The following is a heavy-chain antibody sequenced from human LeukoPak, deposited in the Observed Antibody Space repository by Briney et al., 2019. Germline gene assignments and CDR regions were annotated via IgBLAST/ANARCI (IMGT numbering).Heavy chain of an antibody. D-gene: IGHD6-19*01. J-gene: IGHJ6*04. CDR3: ARLAGEFYYYGMDV. CDR1: GGSISSYY. CDR2: IYYSGST. Sequence: PSETLSLTCTVSGGSISSYYWSWIRRPPGKGLEWIGYIYYSGSTNCNPSLKSRVTISVDTSKNQFSLKLSSVTAADTAVYYCARLAGEFYYYGMDVWGKGTTVTVSS. V-gene: IGHV4-59*01.